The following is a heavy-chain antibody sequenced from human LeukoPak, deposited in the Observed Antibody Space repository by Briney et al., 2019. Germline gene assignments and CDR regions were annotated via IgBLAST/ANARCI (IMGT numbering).Heavy chain of an antibody. V-gene: IGHV4-4*07. CDR2: IYSSGST. CDR1: GDSISTFY. J-gene: IGHJ6*02. CDR3: ARGPRVLENYYYGLDV. D-gene: IGHD3-3*01. Sequence: PSETLSLTCTVSGDSISTFYWSWIRQPAGKGLEWIGRIYSSGSTNYNPSLESRVTMSVDPYYNQFSLNLYSVTAADTAVYYCARGPRVLENYYYGLDVWGQGTTVTVSS.